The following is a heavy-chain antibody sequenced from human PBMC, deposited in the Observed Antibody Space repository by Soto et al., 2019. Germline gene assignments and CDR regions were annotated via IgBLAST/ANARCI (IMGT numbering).Heavy chain of an antibody. Sequence: SETLSLTCTVSGGSISSSSFHWGWIRQPPGKGLEWIGSIYYSGSTYYSPSLKSRVTISVDTSKNQFSLKLSSVTAADTAVYYCASPHLGGYSYGPFDNWRQGAMVTVS. CDR3: ASPHLGGYSYGPFDN. V-gene: IGHV4-39*01. CDR1: GGSISSSSFH. CDR2: IYYSGST. D-gene: IGHD5-18*01. J-gene: IGHJ4*02.